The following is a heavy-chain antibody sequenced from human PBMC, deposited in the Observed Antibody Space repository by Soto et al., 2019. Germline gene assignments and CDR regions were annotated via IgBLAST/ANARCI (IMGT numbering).Heavy chain of an antibody. Sequence: ASVKVSCKASGYTFTGYYMHWVRQAPGQGLEWMGWINPNSGGANYAQKFQGRVTMTRDTSISTAYMELSRLRSDDTAVYYCARAPYYDSSGFSVTEAYWGQGNLVTVSS. CDR1: GYTFTGYY. J-gene: IGHJ4*02. CDR2: INPNSGGA. D-gene: IGHD3-22*01. CDR3: ARAPYYDSSGFSVTEAY. V-gene: IGHV1-2*02.